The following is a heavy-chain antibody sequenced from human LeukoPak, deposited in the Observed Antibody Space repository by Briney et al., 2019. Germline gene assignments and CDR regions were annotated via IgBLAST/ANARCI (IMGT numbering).Heavy chain of an antibody. D-gene: IGHD3-22*01. CDR3: ARVLGYDSSGYYRGYFDY. Sequence: GGSLRLSCAASGFTVSNNYMSWVRQAPGKGLEWVSVIYSAGTTYYADSVKGRFTISRQNPENTLSLQMNSLRPEDTAVYYCARVLGYDSSGYYRGYFDYWGQGTLVTVSS. J-gene: IGHJ4*02. CDR1: GFTVSNNY. CDR2: IYSAGTT. V-gene: IGHV3-53*04.